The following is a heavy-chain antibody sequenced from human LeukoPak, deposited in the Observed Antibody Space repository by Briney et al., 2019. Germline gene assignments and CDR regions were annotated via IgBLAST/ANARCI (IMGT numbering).Heavy chain of an antibody. CDR1: GGPISDSNYY. CDR3: ARQSTIAAAKIDP. CDR2: IYYRGNT. Sequence: TASETLSLTCTVSGGPISDSNYYWGWIRQPPGRGLEWIGNIYYRGNTFYSPSLKSRVTVSVDTSKNQFSLKLNSVTAADTAIYYCARQSTIAAAKIDPWGQGSLVTVSS. V-gene: IGHV4-39*01. J-gene: IGHJ5*02. D-gene: IGHD6-25*01.